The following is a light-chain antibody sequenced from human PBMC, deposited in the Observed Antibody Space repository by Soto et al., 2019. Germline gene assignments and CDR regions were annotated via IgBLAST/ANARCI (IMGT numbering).Light chain of an antibody. CDR1: TSNIGAGYD. CDR3: QAYDYSLTASV. CDR2: GNR. J-gene: IGLJ3*02. Sequence: QSVLTQPPSVSGAPGQRVTISCTGSTSNIGAGYDVHWYQQVPGTTPKLVIFGNRNRPSGVPERFSGSKSGTSASLAITGLQAEDEADYYCQAYDYSLTASVFGGGTQLTVL. V-gene: IGLV1-40*01.